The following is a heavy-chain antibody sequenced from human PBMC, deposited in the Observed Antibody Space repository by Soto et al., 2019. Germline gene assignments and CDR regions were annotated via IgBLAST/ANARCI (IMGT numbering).Heavy chain of an antibody. CDR1: GYTFTSYG. J-gene: IGHJ5*02. V-gene: IGHV1-18*01. D-gene: IGHD6-19*01. Sequence: ASVKVSCKASGYTFTSYGISWVRQAPGQGLEWMGWISAYNGSTNYAQKLQGRVTMTTDTSTSTAYMELRSLRSDDTAVYYCARDPRIAVAGTEGNWFDPWGQGTLVTVSS. CDR2: ISAYNGST. CDR3: ARDPRIAVAGTEGNWFDP.